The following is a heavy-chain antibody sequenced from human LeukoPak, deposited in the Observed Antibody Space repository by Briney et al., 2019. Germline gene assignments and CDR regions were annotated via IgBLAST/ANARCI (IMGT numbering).Heavy chain of an antibody. CDR2: ISGSGGST. Sequence: GGSVRLSCAASGFTFSSYAMSWVRQAPGKGLEWVSAISGSGGSTYYADSVKGRFTTSRDNSKNTLYLQMNSLRAEDTAVYYCAKASAMIVVVSKHFDYWAREPWSPSPQ. V-gene: IGHV3-23*01. J-gene: IGHJ4*02. CDR1: GFTFSSYA. D-gene: IGHD3-22*01. CDR3: AKASAMIVVVSKHFDY.